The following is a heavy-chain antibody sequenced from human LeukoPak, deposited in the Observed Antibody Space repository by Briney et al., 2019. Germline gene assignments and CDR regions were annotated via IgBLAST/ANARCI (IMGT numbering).Heavy chain of an antibody. V-gene: IGHV4-59*01. CDR3: ARAEAAGATLYYYYYGMDV. J-gene: IGHJ6*02. CDR1: GGSISSYY. Sequence: SETLSLTCTVSGGSISSYYWSWIRQPPGKGLEWIGYIYYSGSTSYNPSLKSRDTISVDTSKNQFSLKLSSVTAADTAVYYCARAEAAGATLYYYYYGMDVWGQGTTVTVSS. CDR2: IYYSGST. D-gene: IGHD6-19*01.